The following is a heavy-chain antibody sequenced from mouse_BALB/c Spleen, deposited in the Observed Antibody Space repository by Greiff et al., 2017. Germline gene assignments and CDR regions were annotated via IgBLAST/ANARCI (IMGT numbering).Heavy chain of an antibody. CDR1: GYSFTGYF. D-gene: IGHD1-1*01. CDR2: INPYNGDT. V-gene: IGHV1-20*02. Sequence: VQLQQSGPELVKPGASVKISCKASGYSFTGYFMNWVMQSHGKSLEWIGRINPYNGDTFYNQKFKGKATLTVDKSSSTAHMELRSLASEDSAVYFCAVYYGSSYYWYFDVWGAGTTVTVSS. CDR3: AVYYGSSYYWYFDV. J-gene: IGHJ1*01.